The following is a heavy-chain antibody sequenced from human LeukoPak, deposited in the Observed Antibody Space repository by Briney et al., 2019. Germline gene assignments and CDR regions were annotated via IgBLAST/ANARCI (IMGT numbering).Heavy chain of an antibody. D-gene: IGHD1-26*01. V-gene: IGHV1-2*02. Sequence: YTXXXYYMHGVRQAPGQGIEGMGWINPKSGGTKYAQKFQGRVTMNRDTSISTAYMELSRLRSDDTAVYYCARARGATFRFDYWGQGTLVTVSS. CDR1: YTXXXYY. CDR2: INPKSGGT. J-gene: IGHJ4*02. CDR3: ARARGATFRFDY.